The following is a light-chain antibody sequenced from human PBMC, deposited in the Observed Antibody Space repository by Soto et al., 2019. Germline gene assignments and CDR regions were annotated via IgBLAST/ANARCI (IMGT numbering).Light chain of an antibody. CDR1: QSISSY. CDR2: AAS. CDR3: QQSYSTPLT. V-gene: IGKV1-39*01. Sequence: DIPMTQSPSSLSASVGDRVTITCRASQSISSYLNWYQQKPGKAPKLMIYAASSLQSGVPSRFSGSGSGTDFTLTISSLQPEDVATYYCQQSYSTPLTFGGGTKVDI. J-gene: IGKJ4*01.